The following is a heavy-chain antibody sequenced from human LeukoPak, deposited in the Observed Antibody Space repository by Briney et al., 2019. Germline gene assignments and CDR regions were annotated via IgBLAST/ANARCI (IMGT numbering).Heavy chain of an antibody. D-gene: IGHD3-9*01. CDR2: ISGSGGST. V-gene: IGHV3-23*01. J-gene: IGHJ3*02. Sequence: GGSLRLSCAASGFTFSSYAMSWVRQAPGKGLEWVSAISGSGGSTDYADSVKGRFTISRDNSKNTLYLQMNSLRAEDTAVYYCAKVHPPDILTGPHDAFDIWGQGKMVTVSS. CDR1: GFTFSSYA. CDR3: AKVHPPDILTGPHDAFDI.